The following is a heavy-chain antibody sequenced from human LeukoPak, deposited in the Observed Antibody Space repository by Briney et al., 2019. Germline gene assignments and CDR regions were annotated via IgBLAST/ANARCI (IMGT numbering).Heavy chain of an antibody. CDR3: ARDTRSTSSTMYYYYYYMDV. D-gene: IGHD2-2*01. Sequence: SQTLSLTCTVSGGSISSGDYYCSWIRQPPGKGLEWIGYIYYSGSTYYNPSLKSRVTISVDTSKNQFSLKLSSVTAADTAVYYCARDTRSTSSTMYYYYYYMDVWGKGTTVTVSS. CDR2: IYYSGST. V-gene: IGHV4-30-4*08. CDR1: GGSISSGDYY. J-gene: IGHJ6*03.